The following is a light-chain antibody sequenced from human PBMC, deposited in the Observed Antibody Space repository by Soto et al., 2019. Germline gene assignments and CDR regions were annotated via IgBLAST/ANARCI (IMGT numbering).Light chain of an antibody. CDR2: GAS. Sequence: EIVLTQSPATLSLSPGERATLSCRASQSVSSSYLAWYQQKPDQAPRLLIYGASSRATGIPDRFSGSGSGTDFTLTISRLEPEDFAVYYCQQYGSSLTWTFGQGTKVDI. J-gene: IGKJ1*01. CDR3: QQYGSSLTWT. CDR1: QSVSSSY. V-gene: IGKV3-20*01.